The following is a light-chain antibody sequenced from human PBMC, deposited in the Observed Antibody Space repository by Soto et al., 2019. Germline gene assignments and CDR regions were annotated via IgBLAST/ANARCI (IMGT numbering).Light chain of an antibody. CDR3: QQYNSYS. V-gene: IGKV1-5*01. Sequence: DIQMTQSPSTLSASVGDRVTITCRARQSIRDWLAWYQQKPGKAPKLLIYDISNLEIGVPSRFSGSGSGPEFTLPISGLQPDDFATYYCQQYNSYSFGQGTTAEI. CDR2: DIS. J-gene: IGKJ1*01. CDR1: QSIRDW.